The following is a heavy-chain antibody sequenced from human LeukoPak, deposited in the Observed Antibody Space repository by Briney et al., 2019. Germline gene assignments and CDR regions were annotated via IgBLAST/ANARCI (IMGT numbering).Heavy chain of an antibody. Sequence: GGSLRLSCAASGFTFSSYAMSWVRQAPGKGLEWVSGISGSGGSTYYADSVKGRFIISRDNSKNTLYLQMNSLRAEDTAVYYCAKVAHYYDSSGYLNPFDYWGQGTLVTVSS. D-gene: IGHD3-22*01. CDR3: AKVAHYYDSSGYLNPFDY. J-gene: IGHJ4*02. CDR2: ISGSGGST. V-gene: IGHV3-23*01. CDR1: GFTFSSYA.